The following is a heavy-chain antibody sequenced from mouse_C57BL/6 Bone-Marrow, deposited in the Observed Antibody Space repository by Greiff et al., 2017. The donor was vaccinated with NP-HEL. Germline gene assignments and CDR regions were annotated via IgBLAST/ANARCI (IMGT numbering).Heavy chain of an antibody. Sequence: EVQLQESGPGLVKPSQTVFLTCTVTGISITTGNYRWSWIRQFPGNKLEWIGYIYYSGTITYNPSLTSRTTITRDTPKNQFFLEMNSLTAEDTATYYCARLPSYYYGSQYFDVWGTGTTVTVSS. J-gene: IGHJ1*03. CDR1: GISITTGNYR. V-gene: IGHV3-5*01. CDR2: IYYSGTI. D-gene: IGHD1-1*01. CDR3: ARLPSYYYGSQYFDV.